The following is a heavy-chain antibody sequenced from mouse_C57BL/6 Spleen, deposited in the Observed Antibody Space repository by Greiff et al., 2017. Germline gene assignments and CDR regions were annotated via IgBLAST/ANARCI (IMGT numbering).Heavy chain of an antibody. J-gene: IGHJ2*01. CDR3: ARGGVTTVVAPYYFDD. V-gene: IGHV1-50*01. D-gene: IGHD1-1*01. CDR1: GYTFTSYW. CDR2: IDPSDSYT. Sequence: QVQLQQPGAELVKPGASVKLSCKASGYTFTSYWMQWVKQRPGQGLEWIGEIDPSDSYTNYNQKFKGKATLTVDTSSSTAYMQLSSLTSEDSAVYYCARGGVTTVVAPYYFDDWGQGTTLTVSS.